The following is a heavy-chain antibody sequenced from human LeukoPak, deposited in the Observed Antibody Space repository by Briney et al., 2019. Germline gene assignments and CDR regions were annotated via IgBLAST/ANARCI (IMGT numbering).Heavy chain of an antibody. Sequence: SETLSLTCAVYGGSFSGYYWSWIRQPPGKGLEWIGEINHSGSTNYNPSLKSRVTISVDTSKNQFSLKLSSVTAADTAVYYCARGRGTVVTLVDCWGQGTLVTVSS. V-gene: IGHV4-34*01. CDR1: GGSFSGYY. CDR2: INHSGST. J-gene: IGHJ4*02. D-gene: IGHD2-15*01. CDR3: ARGRGTVVTLVDC.